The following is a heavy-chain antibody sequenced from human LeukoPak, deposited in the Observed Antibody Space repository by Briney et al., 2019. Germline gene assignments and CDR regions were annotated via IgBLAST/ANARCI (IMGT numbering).Heavy chain of an antibody. CDR1: GGSFSGYY. D-gene: IGHD3-22*01. Sequence: PSETLSLTCAVYGGSFSGYYWSWIRQPPGKGLEWIREINHSGSTNYNPSLKSRVTISVDTSKNQFSLKLSSVTAADTAVYYCARVRRDSSGYYYPKYYFDYWGQGTLVTVSS. CDR2: INHSGST. CDR3: ARVRRDSSGYYYPKYYFDY. V-gene: IGHV4-34*01. J-gene: IGHJ4*02.